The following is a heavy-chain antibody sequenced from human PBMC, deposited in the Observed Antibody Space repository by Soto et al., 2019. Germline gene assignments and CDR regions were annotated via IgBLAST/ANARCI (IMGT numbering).Heavy chain of an antibody. CDR2: IYHSGST. CDR1: GGSISSGGYS. CDR3: ARGEGAVAGTNYYGMDV. Sequence: KPSETLSLTCTVSGGSISSGGYSWNWIRQPPGKGLEWIGYIYHSGSTYYNPSLKSRVTMSIDRFKKQLSLKLTSVTAADTAVYYCARGEGAVAGTNYYGMDVWGQGTTVTVSS. V-gene: IGHV4-30-2*01. D-gene: IGHD6-19*01. J-gene: IGHJ6*02.